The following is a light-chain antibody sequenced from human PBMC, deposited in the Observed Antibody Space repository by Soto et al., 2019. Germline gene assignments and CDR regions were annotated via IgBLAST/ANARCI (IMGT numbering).Light chain of an antibody. J-gene: IGLJ1*01. CDR3: SSYAGSNNLRYV. CDR1: SSDVGGYNY. CDR2: EVS. Sequence: LTQPPSASGSPGQSVTISCTGTSSDVGGYNYVSWYQQHPGKAPKLMIYEVSKRPSGVPDRFSGSKSGNTASLTVSGLQAEDEADYYCSSYAGSNNLRYVFGTGTKVTV. V-gene: IGLV2-8*01.